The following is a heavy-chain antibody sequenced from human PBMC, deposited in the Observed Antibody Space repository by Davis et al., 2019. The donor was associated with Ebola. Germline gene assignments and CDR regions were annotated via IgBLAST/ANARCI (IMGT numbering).Heavy chain of an antibody. CDR3: ARGPRLALFDY. CDR1: GGSISSGGYY. D-gene: IGHD5-12*01. CDR2: IYYSGST. Sequence: SETLSLTCTVSGGSISSGGYYWSWIRQPPGKGLEWIGYIYYSGSTNYNPSLKSRVTISVDTSKNQFSLKLSSVTAADTAVYYCARGPRLALFDYWGQGTLVTVSS. V-gene: IGHV4-61*08. J-gene: IGHJ4*02.